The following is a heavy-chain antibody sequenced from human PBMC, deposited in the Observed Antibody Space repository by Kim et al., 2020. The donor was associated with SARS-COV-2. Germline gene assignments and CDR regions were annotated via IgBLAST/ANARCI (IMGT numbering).Heavy chain of an antibody. J-gene: IGHJ5*02. CDR3: ARDGRAGYNWFDP. V-gene: IGHV4-31*03. Sequence: SETLSHTCSVSGGSIDSGNYYWSWIRQHPGKGLEWIGSISYSGNTYYTPSLKSRLTMSLDTSQNQFSLKMTSVTAADTAVYFCARDGRAGYNWFDPWGQGTLVTFSS. D-gene: IGHD2-15*01. CDR2: ISYSGNT. CDR1: GGSIDSGNYY.